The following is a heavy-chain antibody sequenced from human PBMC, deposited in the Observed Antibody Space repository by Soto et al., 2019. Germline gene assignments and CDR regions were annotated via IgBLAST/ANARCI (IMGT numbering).Heavy chain of an antibody. V-gene: IGHV3-23*01. CDR3: ATHGWDL. CDR2: INGGRT. CDR1: EFTFSRSD. J-gene: IGHJ5*02. Sequence: EVQLLESGGGLVQPGGSLRLSCAASEFTFSRSDMSWVRQVPGKGLEWVSAINGGRTFYGDSVEGRFTVSRDDSKDTLYLQMNSLRVDDTAIYYCATHGWDLWGQGTMVTVSS. D-gene: IGHD6-19*01.